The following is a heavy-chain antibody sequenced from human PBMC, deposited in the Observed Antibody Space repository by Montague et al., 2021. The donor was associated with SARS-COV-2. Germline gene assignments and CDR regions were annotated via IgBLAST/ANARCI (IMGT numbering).Heavy chain of an antibody. Sequence: SETLSLTCTVYGGSFSGYYWSWIRQPPGKGLEWIWEINHSGSTNYNPSLKRRVTISVYTSKNQFSLKLSSVTAADTAAYYCTREGYQVLWSDYYYYGMDVWGQGTPVTVSS. D-gene: IGHD2-2*01. CDR3: TREGYQVLWSDYYYYGMDV. V-gene: IGHV4-34*01. CDR2: INHSGST. CDR1: GGSFSGYY. J-gene: IGHJ6*02.